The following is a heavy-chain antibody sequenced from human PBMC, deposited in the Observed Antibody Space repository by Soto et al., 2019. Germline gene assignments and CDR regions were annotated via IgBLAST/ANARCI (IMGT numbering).Heavy chain of an antibody. CDR1: GDTFNFHS. Sequence: QVQLVQSGAEVKRPGSSVKVSCKASGDTFNFHSINWVRQAPGLGLEWLGRVNPMLGMSNYAQRFQGRVTMTADKSTSTAYMAPSGLRSEDTAIYYCATSYGSGYRAFDYWGQVALVTVSS. V-gene: IGHV1-69*04. J-gene: IGHJ4*02. CDR2: VNPMLGMS. CDR3: ATSYGSGYRAFDY. D-gene: IGHD3-10*01.